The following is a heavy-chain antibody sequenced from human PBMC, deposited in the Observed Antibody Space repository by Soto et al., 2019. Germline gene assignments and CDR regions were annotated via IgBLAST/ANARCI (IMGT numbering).Heavy chain of an antibody. CDR1: GFTFGTYA. Sequence: GGSLRLSCAASGFTFGTYAMHWVRQAPGKWLEWVAVIYYDGSNRYYGDAVKGRFTISRDNSKSTLYLQMSSLRAEDTAVYYCASSFCTNGVCYYFFDYWGHGTLVTVSS. J-gene: IGHJ4*01. D-gene: IGHD2-8*01. V-gene: IGHV3-33*01. CDR2: IYYDGSNR. CDR3: ASSFCTNGVCYYFFDY.